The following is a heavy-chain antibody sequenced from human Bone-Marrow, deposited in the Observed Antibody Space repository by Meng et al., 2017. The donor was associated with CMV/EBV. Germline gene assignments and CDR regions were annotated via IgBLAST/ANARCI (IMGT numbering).Heavy chain of an antibody. J-gene: IGHJ5*02. CDR3: ARVGDSTISNWFDP. CDR1: GFTFSSYS. D-gene: IGHD5/OR15-5a*01. V-gene: IGHV3-48*04. Sequence: GGSLRLSCAASGFTFSSYSMNWVRQAPGKGLEWVSYISSSSSTIYYADSVKGRFTISRDNAKNSLYLQMNSLRAEDTAVYYCARVGDSTISNWFDPWGQGTLVTVSS. CDR2: ISSSSSTI.